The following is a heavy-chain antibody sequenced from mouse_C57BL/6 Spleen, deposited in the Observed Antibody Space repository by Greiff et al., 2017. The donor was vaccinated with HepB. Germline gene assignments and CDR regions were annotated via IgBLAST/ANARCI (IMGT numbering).Heavy chain of an antibody. CDR1: GYAFSSYW. CDR3: ARPSNWAFDY. V-gene: IGHV1-80*01. D-gene: IGHD4-1*01. J-gene: IGHJ2*01. Sequence: QVQLKQSGAELVKPGASVKISCKASGYAFSSYWMNWVKQRPGKGLEWIGQIYPGDGDTNYNGKFKGKATLTADKSSSTAYMQRSSLTSEDAAVYFWARPSNWAFDYGGQGTTLTVSS. CDR2: IYPGDGDT.